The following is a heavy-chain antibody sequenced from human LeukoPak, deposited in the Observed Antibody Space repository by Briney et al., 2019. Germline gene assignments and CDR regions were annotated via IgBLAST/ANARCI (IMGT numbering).Heavy chain of an antibody. D-gene: IGHD3-22*01. V-gene: IGHV4-34*01. CDR2: INHSGST. CDR3: ARGKTYYYDSSGYYFDY. CDR1: GGSLSGYY. Sequence: PSETLSLTCAVYGGSLSGYYWSGIRQPPGKGLEWIGEINHSGSTNYNPSLKSRVTISVDTSKNQFSLKLSSVTASDTAVYYCARGKTYYYDSSGYYFDYWGQGTLVTVSS. J-gene: IGHJ4*02.